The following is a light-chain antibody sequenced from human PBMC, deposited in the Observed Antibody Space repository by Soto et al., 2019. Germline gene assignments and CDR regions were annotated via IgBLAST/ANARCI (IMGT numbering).Light chain of an antibody. CDR2: EVT. Sequence: QSALTQPPSASGSPGQSVTISCTGTSSDVGGYDYVSWYQQHPGKAPKLIIYEVTQRPSGVPDRFSGSKSGNTASLTVSGLQTEDEADYYCSSYAGSDKFGVFGGGTKVTVL. CDR1: SSDVGGYDY. J-gene: IGLJ3*02. V-gene: IGLV2-8*01. CDR3: SSYAGSDKFGV.